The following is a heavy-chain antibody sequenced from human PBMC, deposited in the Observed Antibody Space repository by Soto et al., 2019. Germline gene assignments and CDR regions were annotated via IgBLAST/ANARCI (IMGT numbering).Heavy chain of an antibody. J-gene: IGHJ4*02. Sequence: QINLKESGPTLVKPTQPLTLTCSFSGFSLTTAGVGVGWVRQSPGEALEWLALIYWDDDERYSPSLKTRLTSTKDTSKNQVVLNMTNIAPVDTATYFCAHSRNLKAEDPQVGDFDYRGQGTPVTVSS. CDR1: GFSLTTAGVG. D-gene: IGHD3-16*01. CDR2: IYWDDDE. V-gene: IGHV2-5*02. CDR3: AHSRNLKAEDPQVGDFDY.